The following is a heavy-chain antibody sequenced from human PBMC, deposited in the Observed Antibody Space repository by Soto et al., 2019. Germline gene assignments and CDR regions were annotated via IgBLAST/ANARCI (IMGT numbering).Heavy chain of an antibody. Sequence: PTCTVSGGSMSSYFWSWIRQPAGKGLEWIGRIYSSGSTDYNPSLKSRVTMSIDTSKNQFSLNLSSVTAADTAVYFCARVKTVDYYGMGVWGQGTTVPVSS. CDR2: IYSSGST. V-gene: IGHV4-4*07. J-gene: IGHJ6*02. CDR3: ARVKTVDYYGMGV. CDR1: GGSMSSYF.